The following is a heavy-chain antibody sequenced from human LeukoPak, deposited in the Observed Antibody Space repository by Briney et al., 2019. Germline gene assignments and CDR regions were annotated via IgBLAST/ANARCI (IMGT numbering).Heavy chain of an antibody. V-gene: IGHV4-30-4*01. J-gene: IGHJ4*02. CDR3: ARGDDYYDSSGYHPSIDY. Sequence: SQTLSLTCTISGGSISSGDYYWSWIRQPPGKGLEWIGYIYYSGSTYYNPSLKSRVTISVDTSKNQFSLKLSSVTAADTAVYYCARGDDYYDSSGYHPSIDYWGQGTLVTVSS. D-gene: IGHD3-22*01. CDR2: IYYSGST. CDR1: GGSISSGDYY.